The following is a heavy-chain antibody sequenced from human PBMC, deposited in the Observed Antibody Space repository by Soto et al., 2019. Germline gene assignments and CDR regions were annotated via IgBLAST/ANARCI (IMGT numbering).Heavy chain of an antibody. CDR1: GFTFSSYG. CDR3: AKDHHYYDSSSYSLGY. Sequence: QVQLVESGGGVVQPGRSLRLSCAASGFTFSSYGMHWVRQAPGKGLEWVAVISYDGSNKYYADSVKGRFTISRDNSNTTLYLQMNSLRAEDTAVYYCAKDHHYYDSSSYSLGYWGQGTLVTVSS. CDR2: ISYDGSNK. J-gene: IGHJ4*02. D-gene: IGHD3-22*01. V-gene: IGHV3-30*18.